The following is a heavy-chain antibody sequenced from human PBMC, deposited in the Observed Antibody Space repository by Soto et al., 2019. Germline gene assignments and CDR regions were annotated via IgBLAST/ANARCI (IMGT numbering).Heavy chain of an antibody. CDR3: EIHLAGASESDGLDG. J-gene: IGHJ6*02. Sequence: GRSLTLSCAASGFTFSNYGMHWVRQAPGTGLEWVAIIWHDGNNKYYADSVRGRFIISRDNSKNRLYLQMNSLRAEDTAVYYCEIHLAGASESDGLDGWGQGTQATVYS. V-gene: IGHV3-33*01. CDR1: GFTFSNYG. D-gene: IGHD1-26*01. CDR2: IWHDGNNK.